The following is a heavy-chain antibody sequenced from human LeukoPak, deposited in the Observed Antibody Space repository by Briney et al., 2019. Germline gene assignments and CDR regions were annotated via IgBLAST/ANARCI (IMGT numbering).Heavy chain of an antibody. CDR3: ATRVITFGGVIDPFDY. V-gene: IGHV1-24*01. D-gene: IGHD3-16*02. CDR2: FDPEDGET. Sequence: ASVKVSCKVSGYTLTELSMHWVRQAPGKGLEWMGGFDPEDGETIYAQKFQGRVTMTEDTSTDTAYMELSSLRSEDTAVYYCATRVITFGGVIDPFDYWGQGTLVTVSS. J-gene: IGHJ4*02. CDR1: GYTLTELS.